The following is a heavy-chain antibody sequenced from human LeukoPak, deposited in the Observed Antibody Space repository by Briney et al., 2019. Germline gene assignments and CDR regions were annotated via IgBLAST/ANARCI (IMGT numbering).Heavy chain of an antibody. V-gene: IGHV3-23*01. CDR2: ISGSGGST. D-gene: IGHD3-3*01. Sequence: GGSLRLSCAASGFTFSSYAMSWVRQAPGKGLERVSAISGSGGSTYYADSVKGRFTISRDNSKNTLYLQMNSLGAEDTAVYYCAKRGHDFWSGYYNDYYYGMDVWGQGTTVTVSS. CDR3: AKRGHDFWSGYYNDYYYGMDV. J-gene: IGHJ6*02. CDR1: GFTFSSYA.